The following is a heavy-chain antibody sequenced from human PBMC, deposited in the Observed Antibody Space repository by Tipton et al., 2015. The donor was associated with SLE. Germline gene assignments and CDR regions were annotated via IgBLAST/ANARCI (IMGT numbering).Heavy chain of an antibody. V-gene: IGHV4-59*01. D-gene: IGHD6-6*01. CDR1: GGSISSYY. CDR3: ARSSMAARGGFDY. CDR2: IYYSGST. J-gene: IGHJ4*02. Sequence: TLSLTCTVSGGSISSYYWSWIRQPPGKGLEWIGYIYYSGSTNYNPSLKGRVTISVDTSKNQFSLKLSSVTAADTAVYYCARSSMAARGGFDYWGQGTLVAVSS.